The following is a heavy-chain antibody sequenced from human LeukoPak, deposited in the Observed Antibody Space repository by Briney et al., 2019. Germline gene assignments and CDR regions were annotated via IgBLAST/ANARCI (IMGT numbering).Heavy chain of an antibody. V-gene: IGHV4-39*07. CDR3: ARRPDWGSGPMGAFDI. Sequence: SETLSLTCTVSGGSISSSSYYWGWIRQPPGKGLEWIGSIYYSGSTYYNPSLKSRVTISVDTSKNQFSLKLSSVTAADTAVYYCARRPDWGSGPMGAFDIWGQGTMVTVSS. CDR2: IYYSGST. D-gene: IGHD7-27*01. CDR1: GGSISSSSYY. J-gene: IGHJ3*02.